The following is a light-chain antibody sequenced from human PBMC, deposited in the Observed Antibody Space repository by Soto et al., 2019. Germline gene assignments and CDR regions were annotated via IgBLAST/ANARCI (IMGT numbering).Light chain of an antibody. Sequence: EIVLTKSPGTLYLSPGKSATLSCRASQSVSSIFLAWYQEKLGQAPRLLIYVASKRATGIPDRFSGSGSGTDFTRTISRLEHDEFGVYYCRQYGTSLGFPVGGGTKVDIK. CDR1: QSVSSIF. J-gene: IGKJ4*01. CDR3: RQYGTSLGFP. CDR2: VAS. V-gene: IGKV3-20*01.